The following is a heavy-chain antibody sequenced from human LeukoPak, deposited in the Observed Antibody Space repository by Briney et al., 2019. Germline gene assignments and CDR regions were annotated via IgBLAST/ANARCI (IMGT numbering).Heavy chain of an antibody. V-gene: IGHV4-59*01. D-gene: IGHD4-23*01. CDR3: ARGRNDNGGMFFDS. J-gene: IGHJ4*02. CDR1: GGSIRSYY. Sequence: SETLSLTCTVSGGSIRSYYWSWIRQAPGKGLEWIGFISYSGYTSYSPSLKSRVAISVDTSKSQFSLRLTSMTAADTVTYYCARGRNDNGGMFFDSWAQGTLVTVSS. CDR2: ISYSGYT.